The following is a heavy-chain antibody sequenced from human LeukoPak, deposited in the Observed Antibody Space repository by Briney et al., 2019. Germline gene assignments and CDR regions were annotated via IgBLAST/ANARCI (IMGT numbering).Heavy chain of an antibody. J-gene: IGHJ4*02. V-gene: IGHV3-23*01. CDR1: GFTFSSSA. CDR2: ISGSGSGGST. D-gene: IGHD5-24*01. Sequence: GGSLRLSCAASGFTFSSSAMSWVRQAPGRGLEWVSSISGSGSGGSTYYADSVKGRFTISRDNSKNTLYLQMNSLIAEDTAVYYCAKSGYNRFDYWGQGTRVTVSS. CDR3: AKSGYNRFDY.